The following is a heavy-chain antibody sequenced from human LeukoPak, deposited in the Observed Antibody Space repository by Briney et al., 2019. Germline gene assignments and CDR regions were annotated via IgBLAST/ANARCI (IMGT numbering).Heavy chain of an antibody. CDR1: GGSISSYY. CDR3: ARLALGYFDY. CDR2: ICYSGTT. D-gene: IGHD3-16*01. V-gene: IGHV4-59*01. Sequence: SETLSLTCTVSGGSISSYYWSWLRQPPGKGRAWIGYICYSGTTNYNPSLKSRVTISVDTSKSQFSLKLSSVTAADTAVYYCARLALGYFDYWGQGTLVTVSS. J-gene: IGHJ4*02.